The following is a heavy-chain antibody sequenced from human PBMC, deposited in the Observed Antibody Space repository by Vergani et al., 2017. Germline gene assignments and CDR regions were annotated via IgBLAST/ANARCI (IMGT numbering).Heavy chain of an antibody. J-gene: IGHJ3*02. Sequence: QVQLVESGGGVVQPGRSLRLSCAASGFTFSSYAMHWVRQAPGKGLEWVAVISYDGSNKYYADSVKGRFTISRDNSKNTLYLQMNSLRAEDTAVYYCARDYYYDRSGYYPPGAFAIWGQASM. CDR2: ISYDGSNK. CDR1: GFTFSSYA. CDR3: ARDYYYDRSGYYPPGAFAI. V-gene: IGHV3-30-3*01. D-gene: IGHD3-22*01.